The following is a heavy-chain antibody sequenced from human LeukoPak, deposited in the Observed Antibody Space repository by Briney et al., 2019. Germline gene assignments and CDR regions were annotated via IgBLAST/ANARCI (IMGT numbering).Heavy chain of an antibody. CDR2: SRGRGAST. CDR3: AKAVSSYGSGSYYLSY. J-gene: IGHJ4*02. Sequence: PGGSLRLSCAASGFTFSSDAMSCVRHAPGRGRGWVSVSRGRGASTYSADCVNGRFTISRDNSKNTLYQQMNSLRAEDTAVYSCAKAVSSYGSGSYYLSYWGQGTLVTVSS. V-gene: IGHV3-23*01. CDR1: GFTFSSDA. D-gene: IGHD3-10*01.